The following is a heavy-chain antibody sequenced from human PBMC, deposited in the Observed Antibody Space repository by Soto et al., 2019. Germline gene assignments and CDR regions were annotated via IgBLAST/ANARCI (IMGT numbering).Heavy chain of an antibody. D-gene: IGHD3-10*01. CDR3: ARGEGAVRGVIARPVYYYMVV. V-gene: IGHV3-48*01. J-gene: IGHJ6*03. Sequence: EVQLVESGGGLVQPGGSLRLSCAASGFTFSSYSMNWVRQAPGKGLEWVAYISSSSSTIYYAESVKGRFTISIDNAKNSLYLQMNSLRAEDTAVYYCARGEGAVRGVIARPVYYYMVVWGKGTTVTVSS. CDR1: GFTFSSYS. CDR2: ISSSSSTI.